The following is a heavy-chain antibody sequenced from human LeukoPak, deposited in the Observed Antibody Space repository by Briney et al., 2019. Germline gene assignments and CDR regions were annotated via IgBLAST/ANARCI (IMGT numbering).Heavy chain of an antibody. CDR2: IYNSGST. Sequence: SETLSLTCAVSGGSISSSNWWSWVRQPPGKGLEWIGYIYNSGSTNHNPSLRSRVTISVDTSKNQFSLKLSSVTAADTAVYYCAKSWRPRRWPDSFDPWGQGTLVTVSS. D-gene: IGHD5-24*01. V-gene: IGHV4-4*02. CDR1: GGSISSSNW. CDR3: AKSWRPRRWPDSFDP. J-gene: IGHJ5*02.